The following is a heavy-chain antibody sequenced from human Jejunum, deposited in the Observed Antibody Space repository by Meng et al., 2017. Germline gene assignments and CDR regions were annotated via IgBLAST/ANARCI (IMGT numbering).Heavy chain of an antibody. CDR3: ASRPVGIRTYYFDC. V-gene: IGHV4-4*03. CDR2: VFHSGTP. J-gene: IGHJ4*02. Sequence: LQASGPGLVKPPGTLALTCAVSGGSITSTKWWSWVRQTPGKGLEWIGEVFHSGTPNYNPSLMSRLTMSVDKSKNQFSLNLTSVTAADTAVYYCASRPVGIRTYYFDCWGQGTLVTVSS. CDR1: GGSITSTKW. D-gene: IGHD2-21*01.